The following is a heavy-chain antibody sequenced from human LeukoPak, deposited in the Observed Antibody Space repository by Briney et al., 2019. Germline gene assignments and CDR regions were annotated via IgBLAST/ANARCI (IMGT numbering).Heavy chain of an antibody. CDR3: ARDFYGETQVYYFDY. Sequence: ASVKVSCKASGYTFTSYGISWVRQAPGQGLEWMGWISAYNGNTNYAQKLQGRATMTTDTSTSTAYMELRSLRSDDTAVYYCARDFYGETQVYYFDYWGQGTLVTVSS. CDR2: ISAYNGNT. V-gene: IGHV1-18*01. D-gene: IGHD4-17*01. J-gene: IGHJ4*02. CDR1: GYTFTSYG.